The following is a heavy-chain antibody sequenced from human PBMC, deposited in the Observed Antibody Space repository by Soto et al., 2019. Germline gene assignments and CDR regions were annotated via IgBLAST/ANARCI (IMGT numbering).Heavy chain of an antibody. CDR3: AKYTIFGVVTTDNYGMDV. CDR2: ISGSGGST. V-gene: IGHV3-23*01. CDR1: GFSSSIYA. J-gene: IGHJ6*02. D-gene: IGHD3-3*01. Sequence: GGSLRLSCATSGFSSSIYAMGWVRQAPGRGLDWLSAISGSGGSTYYADSVKGRFTISIDNSKNTLYLQMDSLRAEDTAVYYCAKYTIFGVVTTDNYGMDVWGQGTTVTVSS.